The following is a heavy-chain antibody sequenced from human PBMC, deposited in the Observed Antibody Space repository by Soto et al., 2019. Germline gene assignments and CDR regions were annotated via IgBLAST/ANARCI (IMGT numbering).Heavy chain of an antibody. Sequence: GGSLRLSCAASGITFNYYTVNWVRRAPGKGLEWVSSISAVSDYICYADSVKGRFTISRDNAKTSVYLQMKSLTAEDTAVYYCAIEGVHNYTEYYFDYWGQGTLVTVSS. CDR3: AIEGVHNYTEYYFDY. D-gene: IGHD3-10*01. J-gene: IGHJ4*02. CDR1: GITFNYYT. CDR2: ISAVSDYI. V-gene: IGHV3-21*06.